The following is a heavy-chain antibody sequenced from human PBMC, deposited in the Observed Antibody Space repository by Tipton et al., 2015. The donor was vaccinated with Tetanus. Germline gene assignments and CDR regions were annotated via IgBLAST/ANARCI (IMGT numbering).Heavy chain of an antibody. Sequence: QLVQSGAAVKKPGSSVRVSCKLSGDSFKTYTISWVRQGSGQGLEWLGYMNPNTGHAGYAQKFQGRVTMTSDSTITTAYMELKNLRSDDTARYYCARGNRGSSWYLWGQGTLVTVSS. CDR3: ARGNRGSSWYL. D-gene: IGHD6-13*01. V-gene: IGHV1-8*02. J-gene: IGHJ4*02. CDR1: GDSFKTYT. CDR2: MNPNTGHA.